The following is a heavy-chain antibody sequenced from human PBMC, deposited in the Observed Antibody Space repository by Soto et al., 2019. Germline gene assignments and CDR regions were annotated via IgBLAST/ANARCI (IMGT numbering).Heavy chain of an antibody. Sequence: PGGSLRLSCAASGFSFSTYSMNWVRQAPGKGLEWVSYISSGSSVTYYADSVKGRFTISRDNAKNSLYLQMNSLRDEDTAVYYCARDTVLDSWGQGTLVTVSS. V-gene: IGHV3-48*02. CDR1: GFSFSTYS. CDR3: ARDTVLDS. CDR2: ISSGSSVT. D-gene: IGHD6-6*01. J-gene: IGHJ4*02.